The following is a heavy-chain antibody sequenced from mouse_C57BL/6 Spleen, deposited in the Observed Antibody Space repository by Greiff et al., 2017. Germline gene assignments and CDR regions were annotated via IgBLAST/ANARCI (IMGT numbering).Heavy chain of an antibody. CDR2: IHPNSGST. D-gene: IGHD1-1*01. CDR3: ARSGGVVAPYWYFDV. CDR1: GYTFTSYW. Sequence: QVQLQQPGAELVKPGASVKLSCKASGYTFTSYWMHWVKQRPGQGLEWIGMIHPNSGSTNYNEKFKSKATLTVDKSSSTAYMQLSSLTSEDSAVYYCARSGGVVAPYWYFDVWGTGTTVTVSS. V-gene: IGHV1-64*01. J-gene: IGHJ1*03.